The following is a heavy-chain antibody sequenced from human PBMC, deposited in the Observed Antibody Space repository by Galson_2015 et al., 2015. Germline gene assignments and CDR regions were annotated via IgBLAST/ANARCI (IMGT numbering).Heavy chain of an antibody. V-gene: IGHV3-23*01. CDR3: AKDRDIVSTIWGYFDH. CDR1: GFTFAKYG. J-gene: IGHJ4*02. CDR2: LSVSGGST. Sequence: SLRLSCAASGFTFAKYGMGWVRQAPGKGLEWVSALSVSGGSTYYADSVKGRFTISRDNSKNMLFLQMHSLRAEDTAVYYCAKDRDIVSTIWGYFDHWGQGTLVTVSP. D-gene: IGHD5/OR15-5a*01.